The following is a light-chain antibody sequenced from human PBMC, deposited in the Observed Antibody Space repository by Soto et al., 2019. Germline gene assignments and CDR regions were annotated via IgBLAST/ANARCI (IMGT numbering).Light chain of an antibody. CDR2: DAS. V-gene: IGKV3-11*01. CDR1: QSVSSY. J-gene: IGKJ4*01. CDR3: QQRSNWPLT. Sequence: EIVLTQSPATLSLPPGERATLSCRASQSVSSYLAWYQQNPGQAPRLLIYDASNRATGIPARFSGSGSGTDFTLTISGLEPEDFAVYYCQQRSNWPLTFGGGTKVEIK.